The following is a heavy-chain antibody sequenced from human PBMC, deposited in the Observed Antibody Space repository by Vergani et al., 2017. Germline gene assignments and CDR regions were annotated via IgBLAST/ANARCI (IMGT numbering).Heavy chain of an antibody. CDR1: GFTFSSYS. Sequence: EVQLVESGGGLVQPGGSLRLSCAASGFTFSSYSMNWVRQAPGKGLEWVSSISSSSSYIYYADSVKGRFTISRDNAKNSLYLQMNSLRAEDTAVYYCARSVAGTENAFDIWGQGTMVTVSS. D-gene: IGHD6-19*01. CDR2: ISSSSSYI. J-gene: IGHJ3*02. CDR3: ARSVAGTENAFDI. V-gene: IGHV3-21*01.